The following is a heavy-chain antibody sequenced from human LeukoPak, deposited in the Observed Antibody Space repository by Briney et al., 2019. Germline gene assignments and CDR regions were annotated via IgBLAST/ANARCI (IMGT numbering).Heavy chain of an antibody. CDR3: ARDRIPYCSGGSCSYLDY. CDR2: ISGSSSYI. V-gene: IGHV3-21*01. D-gene: IGHD2-15*01. CDR1: GFIFSSYG. Sequence: GGSLRLSCAASGFIFSSYGMHWVRQAPGKGLEWVSSISGSSSYIYYADSLKGRFTVSRDNARNSLYLQMNSLRAEDTAVYYCARDRIPYCSGGSCSYLDYWGQGTLVTVSS. J-gene: IGHJ4*02.